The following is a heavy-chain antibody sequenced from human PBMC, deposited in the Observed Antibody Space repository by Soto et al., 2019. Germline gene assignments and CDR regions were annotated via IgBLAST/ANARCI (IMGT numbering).Heavy chain of an antibody. D-gene: IGHD5-18*01. CDR2: INAGNGNT. CDR3: ARVRGYSYGPRSYGMDV. Sequence: VASVKVSCKASGYTFTSYAMHWVRQAPGQRLEWMGWINAGNGNTKYSQKFQGRVTITRDTSASTAYMELSSLRSEDTAVYYCARVRGYSYGPRSYGMDVWGQGTTVTVSS. J-gene: IGHJ6*02. CDR1: GYTFTSYA. V-gene: IGHV1-3*01.